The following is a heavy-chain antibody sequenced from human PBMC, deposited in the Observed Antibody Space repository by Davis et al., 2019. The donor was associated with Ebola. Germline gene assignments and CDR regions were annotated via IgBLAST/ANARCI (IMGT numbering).Heavy chain of an antibody. CDR1: GFPFSTYA. CDR3: ARDDVDYDIMYYYYNGMDV. J-gene: IGHJ6*02. CDR2: TSYDGSNK. V-gene: IGHV3-30*04. D-gene: IGHD3-9*01. Sequence: GESLKISCAASGFPFSTYAMHWVRQAPGKGLEWVAVTSYDGSNKYYADSVKGRFTISRDNSKNNLYLQMNSLRAEDSAVYYCARDDVDYDIMYYYYNGMDVWGQGTTVTVSS.